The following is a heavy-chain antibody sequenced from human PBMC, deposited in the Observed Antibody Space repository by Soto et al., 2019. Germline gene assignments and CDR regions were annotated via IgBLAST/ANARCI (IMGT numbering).Heavy chain of an antibody. CDR1: GGSISSDY. CDR2: IYYSGST. Sequence: SETLSLTCTVSGGSISSDYWSWIRQPPGKGLEWIGYIYYSGSTNYNPSLKSRVTISVDTSKNQFSLKLSSVTAADTAVYYCARRNDFWSGYYTGIGYYMDVWGKGTTVTVSS. CDR3: ARRNDFWSGYYTGIGYYMDV. D-gene: IGHD3-3*01. J-gene: IGHJ6*03. V-gene: IGHV4-59*08.